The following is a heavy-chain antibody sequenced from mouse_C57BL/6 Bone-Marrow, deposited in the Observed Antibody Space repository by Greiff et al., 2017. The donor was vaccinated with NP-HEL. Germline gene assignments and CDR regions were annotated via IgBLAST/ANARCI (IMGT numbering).Heavy chain of an antibody. CDR1: GYTFTGYW. J-gene: IGHJ2*01. CDR3: ARAGGFPITTVPYFDY. D-gene: IGHD1-1*01. Sequence: QVQLQQSGAELMKPGASVKLSCKATGYTFTGYWIEWVKQRPGHGLEWIGEFLPGSGSTNYNEKFKGKATFTADTSSNTAYMQLSSLTTEDSAIYYCARAGGFPITTVPYFDYWGQGTTLTVSS. V-gene: IGHV1-9*01. CDR2: FLPGSGST.